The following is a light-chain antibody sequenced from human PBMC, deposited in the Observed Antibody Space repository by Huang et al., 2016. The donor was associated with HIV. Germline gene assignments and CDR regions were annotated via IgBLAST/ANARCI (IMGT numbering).Light chain of an antibody. CDR3: LQDYSYPCT. CDR2: SAS. J-gene: IGKJ1*01. V-gene: IGKV1-6*01. Sequence: AIQMTQSPSSLSASVGDRVTITCRASQGIRNDLGWYQQKPGKAPKLLIYSASGLQSGVPSRFSGSGSDTNFTLTINSLQPEDIATYYCLQDYSYPCTFGQGTKVEIK. CDR1: QGIRND.